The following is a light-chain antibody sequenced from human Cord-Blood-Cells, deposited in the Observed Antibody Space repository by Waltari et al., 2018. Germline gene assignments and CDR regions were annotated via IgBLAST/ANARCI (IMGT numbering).Light chain of an antibody. J-gene: IGKJ4*01. Sequence: EIVLTQSPATLSLSPGERATLSCRASQSVSSYLAWYQQKPGQAPRLLIYDASNRATGIPARFSGSGSGTDFTLTISSLEPEDFAVYYCQQRSNWPPNFGGGTKVGIK. CDR3: QQRSNWPPN. CDR1: QSVSSY. V-gene: IGKV3-11*01. CDR2: DAS.